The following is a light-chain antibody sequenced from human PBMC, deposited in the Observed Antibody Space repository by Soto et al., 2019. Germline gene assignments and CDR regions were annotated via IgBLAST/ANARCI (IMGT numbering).Light chain of an antibody. Sequence: DIPMTQSPSTLSASVGDRVTITCRTSQSISSWLAWYQQKPGKAPNLLIYKASSLESGVPSRFSGSGSGTEFTLTISSLQPDDFATYYCQQYNSYSRGTFGQGTKVEIK. CDR3: QQYNSYSRGT. CDR2: KAS. CDR1: QSISSW. J-gene: IGKJ1*01. V-gene: IGKV1-5*03.